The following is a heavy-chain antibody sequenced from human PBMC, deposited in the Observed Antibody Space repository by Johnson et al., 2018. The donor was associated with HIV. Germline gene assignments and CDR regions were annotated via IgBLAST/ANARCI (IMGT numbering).Heavy chain of an antibody. J-gene: IGHJ3*02. CDR2: INSDGSST. CDR1: GFTFSSYW. CDR3: ARDKAVGYSSGWHAFDI. D-gene: IGHD6-19*01. Sequence: VQLVESGGGVVLPGWSLRLSCAASGFTFSSYWMHWVRQAPGKGLVWVSRINSDGSSTSYADSVKGRFTISRDNAKNTLYLQMNSLRAEDTAVYYCARDKAVGYSSGWHAFDIWGQGTMVTVSS. V-gene: IGHV3-74*01.